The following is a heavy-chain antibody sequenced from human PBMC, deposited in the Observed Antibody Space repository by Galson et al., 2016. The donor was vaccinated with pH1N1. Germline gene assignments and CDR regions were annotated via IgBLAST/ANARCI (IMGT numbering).Heavy chain of an antibody. J-gene: IGHJ4*02. D-gene: IGHD2/OR15-2a*01. CDR1: GYPFTTHG. CDR2: VSANSGDT. Sequence: SCKASGYPFTTHGLSWVQQAPGQGLEWLGWVSANSGDTNYAQKFQGRVIMTRDTSSNTAYMELRSLTSDDTAVYFCARDKNYQPDYWGQGTLVTVSS. CDR3: ARDKNYQPDY. V-gene: IGHV1-18*01.